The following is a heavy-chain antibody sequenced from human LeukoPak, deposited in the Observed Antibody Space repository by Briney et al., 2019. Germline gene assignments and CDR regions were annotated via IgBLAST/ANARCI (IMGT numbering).Heavy chain of an antibody. CDR3: ARGISMDV. CDR2: IKTDGSVT. J-gene: IGHJ6*02. Sequence: PGGSLRLSCAASGFTFSNHWIHWVRQAPGKGLVWVPRIKTDGSVTNYADSVEGRFTISRDTAKNTVYLQMNSLRVEETAIYYCARGISMDVWGQGTTVTVSS. CDR1: GFTFSNHW. V-gene: IGHV3-74*01.